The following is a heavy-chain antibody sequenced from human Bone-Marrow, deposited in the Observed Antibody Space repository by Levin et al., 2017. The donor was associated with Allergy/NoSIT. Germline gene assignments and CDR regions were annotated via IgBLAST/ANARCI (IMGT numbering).Heavy chain of an antibody. J-gene: IGHJ4*02. CDR1: GFTFSNSG. D-gene: IGHD5-12*01. V-gene: IGHV3-30*03. CDR3: ARPKSGYYGEFDY. CDR2: ISYEGSNK. Sequence: LSLTCAASGFTFSNSGMHWVRPAPGKGLEWVAVISYEGSNKYYVDSVKGRFTISKDNSKYTLYLQMNSLRAEDTAVYYCARPKSGYYGEFDYWGQGTLVTVSS.